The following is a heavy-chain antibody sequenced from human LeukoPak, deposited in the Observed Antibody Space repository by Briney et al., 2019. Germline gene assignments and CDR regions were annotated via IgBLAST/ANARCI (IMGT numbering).Heavy chain of an antibody. V-gene: IGHV1-69*04. CDR1: GGTFSSYA. D-gene: IGHD4-17*01. Sequence: SVKVSCKASGGTFSSYAISWVRQAPGQGLEWMGRIIPILGIANYAQKFQGRVTITADKSTSTAYMGLSSLRSEDTAVYYCASDYGDYFDAYYYGMDVWGQGTAVTVSS. J-gene: IGHJ6*02. CDR3: ASDYGDYFDAYYYGMDV. CDR2: IIPILGIA.